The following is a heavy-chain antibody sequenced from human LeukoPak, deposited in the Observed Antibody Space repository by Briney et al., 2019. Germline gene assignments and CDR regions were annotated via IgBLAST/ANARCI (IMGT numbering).Heavy chain of an antibody. CDR2: ISAYNGNT. J-gene: IGHJ4*02. Sequence: AASVKVSCKASGYTFTSYGISWVRQAPGQGLEWMGWISAYNGNTNYAQKLQGRVTMTTDTSTSTAYMELRSLRSDDTAVYYCARGSTYYDFWSGYGATDYFDYWGQGTLVTVSS. V-gene: IGHV1-18*01. CDR3: ARGSTYYDFWSGYGATDYFDY. CDR1: GYTFTSYG. D-gene: IGHD3-3*01.